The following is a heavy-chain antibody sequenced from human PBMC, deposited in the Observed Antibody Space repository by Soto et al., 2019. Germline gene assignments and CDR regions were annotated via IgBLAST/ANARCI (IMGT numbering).Heavy chain of an antibody. CDR3: ARDGAIAAADYSFDY. V-gene: IGHV3-30*03. J-gene: IGHJ4*01. Sequence: QVQLVESGGGVVQPGRSLKLSCAASGFTFSNYAIHWVRQAPGKGLEWVAVIASDGKDKRYADSVKGLFTISRDNSKNTVYLQMNSLRGEDTAVYYCARDGAIAAADYSFDYWGQEVWSPSPQ. CDR1: GFTFSNYA. CDR2: IASDGKDK. D-gene: IGHD6-13*01.